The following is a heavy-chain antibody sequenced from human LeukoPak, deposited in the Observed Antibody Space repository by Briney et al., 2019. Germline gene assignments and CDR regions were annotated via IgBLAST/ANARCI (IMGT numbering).Heavy chain of an antibody. D-gene: IGHD3-22*01. V-gene: IGHV4-39*07. CDR1: GFTFSSYS. Sequence: NAGGSLRLSCAASGFTFSSYSMSWVRQPPGKGLEWIGSIYYSGSTYYNPSLKSRVTISVDTSKNQFSLKLSSVTAADTAVYYCARVSWGLYDSSGYYYYYYYMDVWGKGTTVTVSS. CDR2: IYYSGST. J-gene: IGHJ6*03. CDR3: ARVSWGLYDSSGYYYYYYYMDV.